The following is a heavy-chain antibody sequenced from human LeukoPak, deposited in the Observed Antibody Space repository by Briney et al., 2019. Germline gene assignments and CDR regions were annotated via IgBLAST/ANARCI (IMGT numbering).Heavy chain of an antibody. CDR1: GFTFSSYS. Sequence: GGSLRLSCAASGFTFSSYSMNWVRQAPGQGLEWVSSISSSSSSIYYADTVKGRVTISTDNAKNSLYLQMNSLRAEDTAVYYCARDREPVERATRTRHWYFDLWGRGTLVTVSS. D-gene: IGHD5-24*01. CDR2: ISSSSSSI. CDR3: ARDREPVERATRTRHWYFDL. J-gene: IGHJ2*01. V-gene: IGHV3-21*01.